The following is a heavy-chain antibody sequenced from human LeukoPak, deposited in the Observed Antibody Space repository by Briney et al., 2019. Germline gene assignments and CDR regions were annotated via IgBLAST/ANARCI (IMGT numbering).Heavy chain of an antibody. CDR2: MSPNSGDT. Sequence: ASVKVSCKASGYTFTSYDFNWVRQATGQRPEWMGWMSPNSGDTGYAQKFQDRVTMTRNTSISTAYMELSSLRSDDTAVYYCARGPPNWGYNYWGPGTLVTVSS. D-gene: IGHD7-27*01. CDR1: GYTFTSYD. J-gene: IGHJ4*02. V-gene: IGHV1-8*01. CDR3: ARGPPNWGYNY.